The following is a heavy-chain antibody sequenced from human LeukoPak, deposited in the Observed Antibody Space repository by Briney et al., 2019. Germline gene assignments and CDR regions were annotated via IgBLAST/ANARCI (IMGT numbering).Heavy chain of an antibody. J-gene: IGHJ3*02. V-gene: IGHV3-53*01. CDR2: IYSGGST. CDR1: GFTFSSYE. D-gene: IGHD3-22*01. Sequence: GGSLRLSCAASGFTFSSYEMNWVRQAPGKGLEWVSVIYSGGSTYYADSVKGRFTISRDNSKNTLYLQMNSLRAEDTAVYYCASSYITMIVKGDAFDIWGQGTMVTVSS. CDR3: ASSYITMIVKGDAFDI.